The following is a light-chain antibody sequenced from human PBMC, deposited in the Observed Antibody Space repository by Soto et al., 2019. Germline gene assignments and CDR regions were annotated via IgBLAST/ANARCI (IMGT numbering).Light chain of an antibody. V-gene: IGKV3-20*01. J-gene: IGKJ3*01. CDR3: QQYGSSPRFT. CDR2: GAS. CDR1: HRVSSSY. Sequence: EIVLTQSPGTLSLSPAERATLSCRAIHRVSSSYLAWYQQKPGQAPRLLIYGASSRATGIPDRFSGSGSGTDFTLTISRLEPEDFAVYYCQQYGSSPRFTFGPGTKVDT.